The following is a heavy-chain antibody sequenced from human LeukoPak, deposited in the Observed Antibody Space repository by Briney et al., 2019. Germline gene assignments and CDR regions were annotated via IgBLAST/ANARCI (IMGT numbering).Heavy chain of an antibody. D-gene: IGHD5-18*01. CDR1: GYTFTSYG. CDR2: ISAYNGNT. V-gene: IGHV1-18*01. CDR3: ARGASWIQLWFAFDY. J-gene: IGHJ4*02. Sequence: ASVKVSCKASGYTFTSYGISWVRQAPGQGLEWMGWISAYNGNTNYAQKLRGRVTMTTDTSTSTAYMELRSLRSDDTAVYYCARGASWIQLWFAFDYWGQGTLVTVSS.